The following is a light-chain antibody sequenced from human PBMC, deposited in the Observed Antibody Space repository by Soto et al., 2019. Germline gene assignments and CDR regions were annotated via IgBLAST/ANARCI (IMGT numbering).Light chain of an antibody. J-gene: IGKJ1*01. CDR2: LAS. V-gene: IGKV2-28*01. Sequence: DIVMTQSPLSLPVTPGEPASISCRSSESLLHSNGYTYLDWYLQKPGQSPQLLIYLASNRASGGPDRFSGWGSGTDFTLKISRVEAGDVGVYYCMQSIHPLTFGQGTKVEIK. CDR1: ESLLHSNGYTY. CDR3: MQSIHPLT.